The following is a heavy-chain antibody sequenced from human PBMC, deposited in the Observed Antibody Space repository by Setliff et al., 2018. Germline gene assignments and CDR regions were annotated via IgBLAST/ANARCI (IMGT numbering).Heavy chain of an antibody. CDR2: INWNGRST. J-gene: IGHJ6*03. V-gene: IGHV3-20*04. D-gene: IGHD6-13*01. Sequence: GGSLRLSCAASGFIFDDYGMSWVRQAPGKGLEWVSGINWNGRSTGYADSVKGRFTISRDNAENSLYLQMNSLRAEDTALYYCGRQGIAAPYSYYYLDVWAKGTTVTVSS. CDR1: GFIFDDYG. CDR3: GRQGIAAPYSYYYLDV.